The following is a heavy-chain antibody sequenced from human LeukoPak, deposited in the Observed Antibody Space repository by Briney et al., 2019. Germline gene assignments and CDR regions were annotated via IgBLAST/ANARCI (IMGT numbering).Heavy chain of an antibody. Sequence: GGSLRLSCAASGVSLSSSAMSWVRQAPGKGPEWDSTFSRGSRCTYYADSVKGRFTIFRDNSKHTLYLQMNSLRAEDTAVYYCAKGSVGSWYDFDYWGQGTLVTVSS. CDR2: FSRGSRCT. J-gene: IGHJ4*02. D-gene: IGHD6-13*01. V-gene: IGHV3-23*01. CDR1: GVSLSSSA. CDR3: AKGSVGSWYDFDY.